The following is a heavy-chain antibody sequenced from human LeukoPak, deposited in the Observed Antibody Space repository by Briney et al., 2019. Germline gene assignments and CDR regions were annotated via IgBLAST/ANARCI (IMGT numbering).Heavy chain of an antibody. CDR3: ARVPINYYDSSGYFDY. CDR1: VGSINNYH. Sequence: SETLSLTCTVSVGSINNYHWSLIRQPAGKGLEWIGRIYTSGSTNYNPSLKSRVTMSVDTSKNQFSLKLSSVTAADTAVYYCARVPINYYDSSGYFDYWGQGTLVTVSS. J-gene: IGHJ4*02. CDR2: IYTSGST. V-gene: IGHV4-4*07. D-gene: IGHD3-22*01.